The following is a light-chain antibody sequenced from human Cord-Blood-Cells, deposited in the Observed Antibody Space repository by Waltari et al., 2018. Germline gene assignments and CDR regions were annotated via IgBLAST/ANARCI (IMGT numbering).Light chain of an antibody. CDR3: CSYAGSYVV. Sequence: QSALTQPASVSGSPGPSIPISCTGTSSDAGRYNLLSWYQQHPGKAPKLMIYEGSKRPSGVSNRFSGSKSGNTASLTISGLQAEDEADYYCCSYAGSYVVFGGGTKLTVL. J-gene: IGLJ2*01. CDR1: SSDAGRYNL. CDR2: EGS. V-gene: IGLV2-23*01.